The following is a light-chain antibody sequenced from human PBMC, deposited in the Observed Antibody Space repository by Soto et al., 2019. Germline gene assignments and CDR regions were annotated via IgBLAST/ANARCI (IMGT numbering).Light chain of an antibody. V-gene: IGLV2-8*01. CDR1: SSDVGGYDY. CDR2: EVT. CDR3: ATWDDSLNGVV. J-gene: IGLJ2*01. Sequence: QSALTQPPSASGSPGQSVTISCTGTSSDVGGYDYVSWYQQHPGKAPKLMIYEVTIRPSGVSDRFSGSKSGNTASLAISGLQSDDEADYYCATWDDSLNGVVFGGGTKLTVL.